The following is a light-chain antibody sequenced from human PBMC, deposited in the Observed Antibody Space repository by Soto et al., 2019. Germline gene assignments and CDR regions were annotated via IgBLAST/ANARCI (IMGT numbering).Light chain of an antibody. Sequence: EIVMTQSPATGSGAPLEIGRGCCMASQGVSRKLAWYQHKPGQAPRLLISGASTGATGIPARFSGSGSGTEFTLTISSLQSQDCAIYYCQQYNTWPITFGGGTKV. CDR1: QGVSRK. CDR2: GAS. J-gene: IGKJ4*01. V-gene: IGKV3-15*01. CDR3: QQYNTWPIT.